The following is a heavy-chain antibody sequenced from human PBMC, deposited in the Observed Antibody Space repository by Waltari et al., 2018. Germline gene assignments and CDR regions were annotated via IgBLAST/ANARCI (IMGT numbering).Heavy chain of an antibody. CDR1: GGSISSGSYY. D-gene: IGHD6-19*01. V-gene: IGHV4-61*02. J-gene: IGHJ4*02. CDR2: IYTSGST. Sequence: QVQLQESGPGLVKPSQTLSLTCTVSGGSISSGSYYWSWIRQPAGKGLEWIGRIYTSGSTNYNPSLKSRVTISVDTSKNQFSLKLSSVTAADTAVYYCARGRYSSGLDYWGQGTLVTVSS. CDR3: ARGRYSSGLDY.